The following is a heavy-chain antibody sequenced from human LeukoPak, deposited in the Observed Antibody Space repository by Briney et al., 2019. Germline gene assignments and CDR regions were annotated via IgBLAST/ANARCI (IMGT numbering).Heavy chain of an antibody. V-gene: IGHV3-9*01. Sequence: GGSLRLSCAASGFTFDDYAMHWVRQAPGKGLEWVSGISWNSGSIGYADSVKGRFTISRDNAKNSLYLQMNSLRAEDTALYYCAKEARGFGELSAPFDYWGQGTLVTVSS. CDR3: AKEARGFGELSAPFDY. CDR2: ISWNSGSI. D-gene: IGHD3-10*01. CDR1: GFTFDDYA. J-gene: IGHJ4*02.